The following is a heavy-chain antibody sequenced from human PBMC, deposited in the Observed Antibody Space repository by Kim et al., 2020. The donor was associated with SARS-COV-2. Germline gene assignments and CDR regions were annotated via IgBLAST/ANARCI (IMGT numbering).Heavy chain of an antibody. V-gene: IGHV4-34*01. CDR2: INHSGST. J-gene: IGHJ5*02. CDR3: ARGVRGEGYNSP. D-gene: IGHD1-1*01. CDR1: GGSFNDFY. Sequence: SETLSLTCAVYGGSFNDFYWNWIRQSPGKGLEWIGEINHSGSTNYNPSLKSRLTISVDTPRNQFSLKLRSVTAADMAVYYCARGVRGEGYNSPWGQGTLSPSRQ.